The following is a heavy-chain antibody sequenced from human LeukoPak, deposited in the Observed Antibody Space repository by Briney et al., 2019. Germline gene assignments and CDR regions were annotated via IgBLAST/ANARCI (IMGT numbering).Heavy chain of an antibody. CDR1: GYSFTNYW. Sequence: GESLKISCTGSGYSFTNYWIAWVRQMPGKGLEWMAIIYPGDSDARYSPSFQGQVTISADKSINTAYLQWRSLQASDTAMYYCARQTPYSGSGSYPDYWGQGTLVTVSS. CDR2: IYPGDSDA. D-gene: IGHD3-10*01. V-gene: IGHV5-51*01. J-gene: IGHJ4*02. CDR3: ARQTPYSGSGSYPDY.